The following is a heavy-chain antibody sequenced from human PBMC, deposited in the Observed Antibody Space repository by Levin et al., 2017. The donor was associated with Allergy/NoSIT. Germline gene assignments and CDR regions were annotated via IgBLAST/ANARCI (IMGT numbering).Heavy chain of an antibody. CDR3: ARGPGGWSTAYYFDY. CDR2: ISYDGSNK. J-gene: IGHJ4*02. CDR1: GFTFSSYA. V-gene: IGHV3-30-3*01. Sequence: GGSLRLSCAASGFTFSSYAMHWVRQAPGKGLEWVAVISYDGSNKYYADSVKGRFTISRDNSKNTLYLQMNSLRAEDTAVYYCARGPGGWSTAYYFDYWGQGTLVTVSS. D-gene: IGHD3-10*01.